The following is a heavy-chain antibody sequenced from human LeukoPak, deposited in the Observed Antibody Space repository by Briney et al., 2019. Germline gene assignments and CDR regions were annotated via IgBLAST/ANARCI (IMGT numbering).Heavy chain of an antibody. Sequence: GGSLRLSCAASGFTFSSYSMNWDRQAPGQGLEWVSSISSTSHYIYYADSVTGRFTTSRDNAKNSLDLQMNSLRAEDTAVYYCATPAAGPGSEYSLYWGQGTLVTVSS. CDR1: GFTFSSYS. CDR3: ATPAAGPGSEYSLY. D-gene: IGHD6-13*01. CDR2: ISSTSHYI. V-gene: IGHV3-21*01. J-gene: IGHJ1*01.